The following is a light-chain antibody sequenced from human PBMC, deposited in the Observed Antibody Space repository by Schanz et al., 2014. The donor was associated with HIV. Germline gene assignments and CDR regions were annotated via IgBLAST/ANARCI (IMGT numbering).Light chain of an antibody. V-gene: IGKV3-20*01. J-gene: IGKJ2*01. CDR2: GAS. CDR1: QSVSSSY. Sequence: EIVLTQSPGTLSLSPGERATLSCRASQSVSSSYLAWYQQKPGQAPRLLIYGASSRAIGIPDRFSGSGSGTDFTLTISRLEPEDFVVYYCQQYGSSPYTFGQGTKLEIK. CDR3: QQYGSSPYT.